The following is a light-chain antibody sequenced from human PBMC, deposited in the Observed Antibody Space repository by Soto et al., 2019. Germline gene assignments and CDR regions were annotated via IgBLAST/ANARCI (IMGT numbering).Light chain of an antibody. CDR2: LGS. Sequence: DIVMTQSPLSLPVTPGEPASISCRSSQSLLHSNGYNYLDWYLQKPGQSPQLLIYLGSNRASGVPDRFSGSGSGTDFTLKISRVEAEDVGVYYCMQALHQVTFGGGTKVEIK. V-gene: IGKV2-28*01. CDR1: QSLLHSNGYNY. J-gene: IGKJ4*01. CDR3: MQALHQVT.